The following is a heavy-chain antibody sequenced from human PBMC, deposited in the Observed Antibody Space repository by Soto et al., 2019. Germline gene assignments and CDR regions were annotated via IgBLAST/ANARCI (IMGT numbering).Heavy chain of an antibody. D-gene: IGHD6-13*01. V-gene: IGHV3-64D*06. Sequence: PGRSLRLSCSASALTLSSYAMHWLPHAPGPGLEYVSAISSNGGSTYYAGSVKGRCTISRDNSKNTLYLQMSSLRAEDTAVYYCTGALGQQLVLTYYYYGMDVWGQGTTVTVSS. CDR3: TGALGQQLVLTYYYYGMDV. CDR2: ISSNGGST. J-gene: IGHJ6*02. CDR1: ALTLSSYA.